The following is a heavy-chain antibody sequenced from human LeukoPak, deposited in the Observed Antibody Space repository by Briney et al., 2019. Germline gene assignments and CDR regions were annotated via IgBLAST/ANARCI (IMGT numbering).Heavy chain of an antibody. J-gene: IGHJ4*02. Sequence: SETLSLTCTVSGGSISSGGYYWSWIRQHPGKGLEWIGYIYYSGSTYYNPSLKSRVTMSVDTSKNQFSLKLSSVTAADTAAYYCARDFWVRGGIIIDYWGQGTLVTVSS. CDR1: GGSISSGGYY. D-gene: IGHD3-10*01. CDR2: IYYSGST. CDR3: ARDFWVRGGIIIDY. V-gene: IGHV4-31*03.